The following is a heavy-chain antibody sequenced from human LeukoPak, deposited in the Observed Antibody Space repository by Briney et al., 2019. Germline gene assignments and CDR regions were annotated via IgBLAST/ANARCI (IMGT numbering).Heavy chain of an antibody. CDR2: VSGSGDSK. D-gene: IGHD6-19*01. J-gene: IGHJ4*02. V-gene: IGHV3-23*01. Sequence: GGSLRLSCAASGFTFSSCDMTWVRQGPGKGLEWVSVVSGSGDSKYYADSVKGRFTISRDNSKNTLYLQMNSLRADDTAVYYCAKGSSDWSGPTGVFDYWGPGTLVTGSS. CDR3: AKGSSDWSGPTGVFDY. CDR1: GFTFSSCD.